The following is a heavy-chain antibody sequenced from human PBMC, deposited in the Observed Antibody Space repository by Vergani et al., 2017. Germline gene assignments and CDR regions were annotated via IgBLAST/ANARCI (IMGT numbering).Heavy chain of an antibody. Sequence: EVQLVESGGGLVQPGGSLRLSCSASGFTFSGYAMHWVRQAPGKGLEYVSAISNNGGSTYYADSVKGRFTISRDNSKNTLYLQMSSLRAEDTAVYYCARGGLTAGVDFDYWGQGTLVTVSS. V-gene: IGHV3-64D*06. D-gene: IGHD5-18*01. J-gene: IGHJ4*02. CDR1: GFTFSGYA. CDR2: ISNNGGST. CDR3: ARGGLTAGVDFDY.